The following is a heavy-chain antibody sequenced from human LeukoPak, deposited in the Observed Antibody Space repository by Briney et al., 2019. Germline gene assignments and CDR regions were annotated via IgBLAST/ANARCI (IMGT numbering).Heavy chain of an antibody. J-gene: IGHJ4*02. D-gene: IGHD6-13*01. V-gene: IGHV4-4*07. CDR1: GGSISSDY. CDR3: ARVQYSRSWYYFDN. Sequence: KPSETLSLTCTVSGGSISSDYWTWIRQPAGKGLEWIGRIYTSGSTNYNPSLKSRVTMSVDTSKNQFSLKLSSVTAADTAVYYCARVQYSRSWYYFDNWGQGTLVTVSS. CDR2: IYTSGST.